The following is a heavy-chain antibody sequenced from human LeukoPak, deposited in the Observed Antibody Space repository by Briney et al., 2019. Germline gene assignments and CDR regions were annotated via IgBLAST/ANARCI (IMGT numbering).Heavy chain of an antibody. CDR1: GYSFTSYW. D-gene: IGHD2-2*01. CDR2: IYPGDSDT. J-gene: IGHJ6*02. CDR3: ARQGRADCSSTSCYAYGMDV. V-gene: IGHV5-51*01. Sequence: GESLKISCKGSGYSFTSYWIGWVRQMPGKGLEWMGIIYPGDSDTRYSPSFQGQVTISADKSISTAYLQWSSLKASDTAMYYCARQGRADCSSTSCYAYGMDVWGQGTTVTVSS.